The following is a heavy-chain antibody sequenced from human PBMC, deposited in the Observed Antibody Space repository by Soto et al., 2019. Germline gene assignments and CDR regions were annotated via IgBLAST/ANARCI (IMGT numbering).Heavy chain of an antibody. J-gene: IGHJ4*02. D-gene: IGHD2-15*01. V-gene: IGHV4-30-4*01. CDR3: AGDLEADGGGSCSGLDY. Sequence: QVQLQESGPGLVKPSQTLSLTCTVSGGSISSGDYYWSWIRQPPGKGLEWIGYIYYSGSTYYNPSLKSRVTISVDTSKNQFSLKLSSVTAADTAVYYCAGDLEADGGGSCSGLDYWGQGTLVTVSS. CDR2: IYYSGST. CDR1: GGSISSGDYY.